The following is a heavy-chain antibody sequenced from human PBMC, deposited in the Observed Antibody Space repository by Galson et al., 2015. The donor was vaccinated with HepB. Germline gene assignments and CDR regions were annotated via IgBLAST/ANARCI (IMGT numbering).Heavy chain of an antibody. CDR3: ARDQVLWFGSDEGGMDV. CDR2: INSDGRST. D-gene: IGHD3-10*01. CDR1: GFTFSRYW. J-gene: IGHJ6*02. V-gene: IGHV3-74*01. Sequence: SLRLSCAASGFTFSRYWMHWVRQAPGKGLVWVSRINSDGRSTSCADSVKGRLTISRDNAKNTMYLQMNSLRAEDTAVYYCARDQVLWFGSDEGGMDVWGQGTTVTVSS.